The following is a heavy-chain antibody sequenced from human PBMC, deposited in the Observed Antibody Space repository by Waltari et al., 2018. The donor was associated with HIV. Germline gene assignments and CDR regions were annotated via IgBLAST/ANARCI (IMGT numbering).Heavy chain of an antibody. CDR3: ARAQSHDAFDI. CDR1: RFTFGTSS. J-gene: IGHJ3*02. Sequence: EVQLVESGGGLVKPGGSLRLSCAASRFTFGTSSINWVRQAPGKGLEWVSSISGYSGYIYYADSVKGRFAISRDNAKNSLYLQMNSLRAEDTAVYYCARAQSHDAFDIWGQGTMVTVSS. CDR2: ISGYSGYI. V-gene: IGHV3-21*01.